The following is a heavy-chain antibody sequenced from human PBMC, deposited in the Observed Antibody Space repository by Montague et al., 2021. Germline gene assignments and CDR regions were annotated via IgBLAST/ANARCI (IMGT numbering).Heavy chain of an antibody. CDR3: AKAVAESGDTYHYDR. J-gene: IGHJ5*02. V-gene: IGHV3-23*01. Sequence: SLRLSCAASGFSFSNYAMSWVRQAPGKGLQWVSGISGSGGITYYADSVKGRFTISRDNSKNTLYLQMNSLRAEDTAIYYCAKAVAESGDTYHYDRWGQGTLVTVSS. CDR2: ISGSGGIT. CDR1: GFSFSNYA. D-gene: IGHD3-10*01.